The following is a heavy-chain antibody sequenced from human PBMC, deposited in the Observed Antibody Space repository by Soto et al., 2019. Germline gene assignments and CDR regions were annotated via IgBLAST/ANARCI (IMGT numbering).Heavy chain of an antibody. D-gene: IGHD6-19*01. CDR1: GFTFNTFA. CDR2: ISISGDRT. CDR3: AKVGSSGWRNSSDL. J-gene: IGHJ5*02. Sequence: RGSVRLCCVTSGFTFNTFAMSWVRRAPGKGLEWVSAISISGDRTYYADSVKGRFFISRDNSNNTLFLRVSSLRVEDTATYYCAKVGSSGWRNSSDLSGPGPPVTV. V-gene: IGHV3-23*01.